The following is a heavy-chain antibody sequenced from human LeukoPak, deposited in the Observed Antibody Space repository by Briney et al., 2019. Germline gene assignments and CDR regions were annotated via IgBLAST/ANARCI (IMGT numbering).Heavy chain of an antibody. D-gene: IGHD3-22*01. V-gene: IGHV4-38-2*01. J-gene: IGHJ4*02. CDR2: IYNSGST. Sequence: SETLSLTCAVSGYSISNTHYWGWIRQPPGKGLEWIGSIYNSGSTHYNPSLKSRVTISVDTSMNQFSLKLSSVTDADTAVYYCARNSSGIHFDYWGRGTLVTVSS. CDR1: GYSISNTHY. CDR3: ARNSSGIHFDY.